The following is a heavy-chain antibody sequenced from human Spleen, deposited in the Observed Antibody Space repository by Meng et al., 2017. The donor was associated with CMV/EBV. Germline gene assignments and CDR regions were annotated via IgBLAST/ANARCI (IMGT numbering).Heavy chain of an antibody. CDR2: ISYNGNNK. V-gene: IGHV3-30*04. Sequence: GESLKISCAASGFTFSSYAMHWVRQAPGKGLEWVAVISYNGNNKYYADSVKGRFTISRDNSKNTLYLQMNSLRAEDTAVYYCARDREYSSSPWYFFDCWGQGTLVTVSS. D-gene: IGHD6-6*01. J-gene: IGHJ4*02. CDR3: ARDREYSSSPWYFFDC. CDR1: GFTFSSYA.